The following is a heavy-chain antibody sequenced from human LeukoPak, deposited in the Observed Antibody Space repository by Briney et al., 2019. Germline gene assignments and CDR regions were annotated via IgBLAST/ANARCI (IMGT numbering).Heavy chain of an antibody. Sequence: SQTLSLTCTVSGGSISSGGYYWSWIRQHPGKGLEWTGYIYYSGSTYYNPSLKSRVTISVDTSKNQFSLKLSSVTAADTAVYYCAREGDSGYDPDSNWGQGTLVTVSS. J-gene: IGHJ4*02. D-gene: IGHD5-12*01. V-gene: IGHV4-31*03. CDR3: AREGDSGYDPDSN. CDR1: GGSISSGGYY. CDR2: IYYSGST.